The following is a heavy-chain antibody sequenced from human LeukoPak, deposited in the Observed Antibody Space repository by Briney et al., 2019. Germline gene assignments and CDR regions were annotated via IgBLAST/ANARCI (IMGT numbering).Heavy chain of an antibody. CDR3: AVDWLTGVGFDY. Sequence: ASVKVSCKASGYTFTSYGISWVRQAPGQGLEWMGWISAYNGNTNYAQKLQGRVTMTTDTSTSTAYMELRSLRSDDTAGYYCAVDWLTGVGFDYWGQRTLVTVSS. CDR2: ISAYNGNT. D-gene: IGHD3-3*01. V-gene: IGHV1-18*01. J-gene: IGHJ4*02. CDR1: GYTFTSYG.